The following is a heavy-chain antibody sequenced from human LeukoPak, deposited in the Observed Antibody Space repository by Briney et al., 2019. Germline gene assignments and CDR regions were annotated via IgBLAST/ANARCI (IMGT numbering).Heavy chain of an antibody. CDR1: GGSISSYY. D-gene: IGHD3-22*01. CDR2: IYYSGST. V-gene: IGHV4-59*08. J-gene: IGHJ3*02. CDR3: ARHYYDSSGYYYWLLGLAFDI. Sequence: SETLSLTCTVSGGSISSYYWSWIRQPPGKGLEWIGYIYYSGSTNYNPSLKSRVTISVDTSKNQFSLKLSSVTAADTAVYYCARHYYDSSGYYYWLLGLAFDIWGQGTMVTVSS.